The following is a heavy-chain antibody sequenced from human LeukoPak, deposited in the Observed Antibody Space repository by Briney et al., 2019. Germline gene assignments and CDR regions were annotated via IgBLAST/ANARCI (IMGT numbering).Heavy chain of an antibody. CDR1: GYSISSGYY. CDR3: ARSLHCGGDCSPYYFDS. D-gene: IGHD2-21*02. CDR2: MYHSGTT. Sequence: SETLSLTCTVSGYSISSGYYWGWIRQPPGKGLEWIGSMYHSGTTYYKPSLKSRVTISIDTSKNYLSLKLRSMTAADTAVYYCARSLHCGGDCSPYYFDSWGQGSLVTVSS. J-gene: IGHJ4*02. V-gene: IGHV4-38-2*02.